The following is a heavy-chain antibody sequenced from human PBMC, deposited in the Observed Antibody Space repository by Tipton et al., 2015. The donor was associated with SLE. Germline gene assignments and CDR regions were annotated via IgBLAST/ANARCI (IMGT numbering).Heavy chain of an antibody. CDR2: IYNTGGT. V-gene: IGHV4-59*01. Sequence: TLSLTCAVSDGSISISYWSWIRQPPGKGLEWIGDIYNTGGTNYNPSLKSRVNMSVDMSKNQFSLKVNSVTAADTAVYYCARDFRGAFDIWGQGTMVTVSS. CDR1: DGSISISY. CDR3: ARDFRGAFDI. D-gene: IGHD5-24*01. J-gene: IGHJ3*02.